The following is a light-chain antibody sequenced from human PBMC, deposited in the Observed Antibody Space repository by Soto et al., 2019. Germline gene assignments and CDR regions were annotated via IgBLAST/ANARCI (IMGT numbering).Light chain of an antibody. Sequence: EIVLTPSPGTLFLSPGERATLSCRASQSVSKNSLAWYQQRSGQAPRLLIYDASERPGGIPDTFIGSGSGTDFSRTIPSLEPEDFAVYYGQQYGGSPYTVGQGTKLEI. J-gene: IGKJ2*01. CDR3: QQYGGSPYT. CDR1: QSVSKNS. CDR2: DAS. V-gene: IGKV3-20*01.